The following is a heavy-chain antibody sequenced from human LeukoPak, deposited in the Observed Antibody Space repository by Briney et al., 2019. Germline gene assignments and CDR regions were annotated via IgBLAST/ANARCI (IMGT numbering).Heavy chain of an antibody. CDR3: ARAQSGIVGSGHFDY. V-gene: IGHV3-66*01. Sequence: GGSLRLSCAASGFTVSSNYMSWVRQAPGKGLEWVSVIYSGGSTYYADSVKGGFTISRDNSKNTLYLQMNSLRAEDTAVYYCARAQSGIVGSGHFDYWGQGTLVTVSS. D-gene: IGHD1-26*01. J-gene: IGHJ4*02. CDR2: IYSGGST. CDR1: GFTVSSNY.